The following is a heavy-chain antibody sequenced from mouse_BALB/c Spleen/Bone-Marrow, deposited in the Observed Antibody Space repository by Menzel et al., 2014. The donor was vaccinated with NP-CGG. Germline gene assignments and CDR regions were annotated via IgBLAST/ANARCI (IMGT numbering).Heavy chain of an antibody. J-gene: IGHJ3*01. CDR1: GYTFTSYT. V-gene: IGHV1-4*01. D-gene: IGHD2-4*01. Sequence: VKLVESGAELARPGASVKMSCKASGYTFTSYTIHWVKQRPGQGLEWIGYINPSSDYTNYNQKFKDKATLTADKSSSTAHMQLSSLTSEDSAVYYCAREGLRAWFVYWGQGTLVTVSA. CDR2: INPSSDYT. CDR3: AREGLRAWFVY.